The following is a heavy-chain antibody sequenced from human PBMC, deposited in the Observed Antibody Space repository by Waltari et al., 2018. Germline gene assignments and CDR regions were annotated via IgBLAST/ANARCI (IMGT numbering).Heavy chain of an antibody. Sequence: EVQLVESGVGLVKPGWSLRLCCAARGFLFRDNDMNWLRQAPGRGLEWVSSIGSRSGYSFYADSVKGRFTISRDNAKNSLYLQMSGLRAEDTAVYYCARDLYASGGDYFDGWGQGTLVSVSS. CDR2: IGSRSGYS. D-gene: IGHD2-8*01. CDR1: GFLFRDND. CDR3: ARDLYASGGDYFDG. V-gene: IGHV3-21*02. J-gene: IGHJ4*02.